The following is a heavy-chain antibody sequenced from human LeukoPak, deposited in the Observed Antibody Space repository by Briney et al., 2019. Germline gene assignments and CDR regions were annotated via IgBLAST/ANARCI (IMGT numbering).Heavy chain of an antibody. CDR1: GDSISSYY. D-gene: IGHD6-6*01. J-gene: IGHJ6*03. CDR2: IYTSGST. Sequence: SETLSLTCTVSGDSISSYYWSWIRQPAGKGLEWIGRIYTSGSTNYDPSLKSRVTMSVDTSKNQFTLKLSSVTAADTAVYYCARSVLYYYYMDVWGKGTTVTVSS. CDR3: ARSVLYYYYMDV. V-gene: IGHV4-4*07.